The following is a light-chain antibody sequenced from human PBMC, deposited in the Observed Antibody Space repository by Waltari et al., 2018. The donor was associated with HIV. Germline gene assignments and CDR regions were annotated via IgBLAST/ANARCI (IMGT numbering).Light chain of an antibody. CDR3: MQGTHWPLT. J-gene: IGKJ4*01. CDR2: KVS. CDR1: QSLVYSDGNTY. V-gene: IGKV2-30*01. Sequence: DVVMTQSPLSLPVTLGQPASIYCRSSQSLVYSDGNTYLNWFQQRPGHSPRRLIYKVSNRDSGVPDRLSGSGSGTDFTLTISRVEAEDGGVYYCMQGTHWPLTFGGGTKVEIK.